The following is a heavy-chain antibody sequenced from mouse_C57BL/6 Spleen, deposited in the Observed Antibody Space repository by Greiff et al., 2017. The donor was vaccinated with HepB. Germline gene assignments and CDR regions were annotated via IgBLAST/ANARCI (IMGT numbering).Heavy chain of an antibody. J-gene: IGHJ4*01. CDR1: GFTFSDYY. Sequence: DVKLVESEGGLVQPGSSMKLSCTASGFTFSDYYMAWVRQVPEKGLEWVANINYDGSSTYYLDSLKSRFIISRDNAKNILYLQMSSLKSEDTATYYCARDRGPAMDYWGQGTSVTVSS. V-gene: IGHV5-16*01. CDR3: ARDRGPAMDY. CDR2: INYDGSST.